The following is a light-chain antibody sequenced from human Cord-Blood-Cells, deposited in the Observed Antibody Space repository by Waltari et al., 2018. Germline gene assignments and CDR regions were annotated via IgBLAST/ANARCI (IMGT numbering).Light chain of an antibody. J-gene: IGLJ3*02. V-gene: IGLV2-14*01. CDR2: DVS. CDR3: SSYTSSSTWV. CDR1: SGAVGGYNY. Sequence: QSALTQPASVSGSPGPPTPISRAGTSGAVGGYNYVSWYQQHPGQAPKLIIYDVSNRPSGVSKRFSGSKSGNTASLTISGLQAEDEADYYCSSYTSSSTWVFGGGTKLTVL.